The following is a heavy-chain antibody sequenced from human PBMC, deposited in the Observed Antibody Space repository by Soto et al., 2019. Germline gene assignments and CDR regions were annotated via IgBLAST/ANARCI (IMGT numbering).Heavy chain of an antibody. J-gene: IGHJ3*02. D-gene: IGHD2-21*02. CDR1: EFTFSSYP. CDR2: ITGSGGFT. Sequence: GGSLRLSCAASEFTFSSYPMSWVRQAPGKGLEWVSAITGSGGFTNYADSVKGRFTISRDNSKNTLFLQMNSLRAEDTAVYYCAKAGDTVTAYDAYDMWGQGTMVTVSS. CDR3: AKAGDTVTAYDAYDM. V-gene: IGHV3-23*01.